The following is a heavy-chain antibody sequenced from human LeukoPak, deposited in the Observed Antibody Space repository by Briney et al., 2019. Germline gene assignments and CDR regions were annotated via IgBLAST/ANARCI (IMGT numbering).Heavy chain of an antibody. V-gene: IGHV3-23*01. CDR3: AKGGRYYYGSGSYPDY. J-gene: IGHJ4*02. CDR2: ISGSGGST. Sequence: GGSLILSCAASGFTFSSYAMSWVRQAPGKGLEWVSAISGSGGSTYYADSVKGRFTISRDNSKNTLYLQMNSLRAEDTAVYYCAKGGRYYYGSGSYPDYWGQGTLVTVSS. CDR1: GFTFSSYA. D-gene: IGHD3-10*01.